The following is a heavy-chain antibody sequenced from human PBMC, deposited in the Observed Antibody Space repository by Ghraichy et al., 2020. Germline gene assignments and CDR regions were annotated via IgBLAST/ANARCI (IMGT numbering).Heavy chain of an antibody. CDR1: GGSISSGGYY. CDR3: ARGNNGGTYYDFWSGYPEYFQH. V-gene: IGHV4-31*03. D-gene: IGHD3-3*01. J-gene: IGHJ1*01. CDR2: IYYSGST. Sequence: SETLSLTCTVSGGSISSGGYYWSWIRQHPGKGLEWIGYIYYSGSTYYNPSLKSRVTISVDTSKNQFSLKLSSVTAADTAVYYCARGNNGGTYYDFWSGYPEYFQHWGQGTLVTVSS.